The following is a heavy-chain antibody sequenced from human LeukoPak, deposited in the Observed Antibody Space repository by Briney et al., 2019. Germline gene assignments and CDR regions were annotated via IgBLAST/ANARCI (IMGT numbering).Heavy chain of an antibody. CDR2: IIPIFGTA. CDR1: GGTFNSYA. V-gene: IGHV1-69*06. Sequence: SVKVSYKASGGTFNSYAISWVRQAPGQGLEWMGGIIPIFGTANYEQQFQGRVTITADKSTSTAYMELSSRRSEDTAVYYCARAITMVRGIIHWFDPWGQGTLVTVSS. D-gene: IGHD3-10*01. J-gene: IGHJ5*02. CDR3: ARAITMVRGIIHWFDP.